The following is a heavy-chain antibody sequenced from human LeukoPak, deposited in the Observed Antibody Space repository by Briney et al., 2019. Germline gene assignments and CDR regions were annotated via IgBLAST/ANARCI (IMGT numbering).Heavy chain of an antibody. J-gene: IGHJ6*03. CDR3: AKGYCSSTSCYDYYYMDV. V-gene: IGHV3-23*01. CDR1: GFTFSSYS. CDR2: ISGSGGST. D-gene: IGHD2-2*01. Sequence: GGSLRLSCAASGFTFSSYSMNWVRQAPGKGLEWVSAISGSGGSTYYADSVKGRFTISRDNSKNTLYLQMNSLRAEDTAVYYCAKGYCSSTSCYDYYYMDVWGKGTTVTVSS.